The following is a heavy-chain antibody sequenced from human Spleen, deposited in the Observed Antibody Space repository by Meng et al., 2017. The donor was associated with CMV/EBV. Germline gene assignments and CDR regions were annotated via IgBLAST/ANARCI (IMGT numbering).Heavy chain of an antibody. CDR2: INHSGST. V-gene: IGHV4-34*01. D-gene: IGHD2-2*01. Sequence: DYYWSWIRPSPGKGLEWIGEINHSGSTNYNPSLKSRVTISVDTSKNQFSLKLSSVTAADTAVYCCARVPSLGYCSSTSCPRGTYFDYWGQGTLVTVSS. CDR3: ARVPSLGYCSSTSCPRGTYFDY. J-gene: IGHJ4*02. CDR1: DYY.